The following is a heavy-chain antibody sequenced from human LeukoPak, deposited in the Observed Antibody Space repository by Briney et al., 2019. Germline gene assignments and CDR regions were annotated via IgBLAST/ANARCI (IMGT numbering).Heavy chain of an antibody. Sequence: GGSLRLSCAASGFTFSSYWMHWVRQAPGKGLVWVSRINSDGSSTSYADSVKGRFTTSRDNAKNTLYLQMNSLRAEDTAVYYCARGIWFGELFGSYGMDVWGKGTTVTVPS. CDR3: ARGIWFGELFGSYGMDV. D-gene: IGHD3-10*01. V-gene: IGHV3-74*01. CDR1: GFTFSSYW. CDR2: INSDGSST. J-gene: IGHJ6*04.